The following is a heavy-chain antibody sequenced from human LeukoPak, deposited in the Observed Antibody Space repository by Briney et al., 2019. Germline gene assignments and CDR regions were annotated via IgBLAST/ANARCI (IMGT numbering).Heavy chain of an antibody. J-gene: IGHJ4*02. D-gene: IGHD1-26*01. CDR1: GFTFRNYW. V-gene: IGHV3-7*03. Sequence: GGSLRLSCAASGFTFRNYWMSWVRQAPGTGLEWVANIKRDGSDRNYVTSVRGRFTISRDNAESSLYLQMSSLRAEDTAVYYCAKDQRWELPHYLDYWGQGTLVTVSS. CDR2: IKRDGSDR. CDR3: AKDQRWELPHYLDY.